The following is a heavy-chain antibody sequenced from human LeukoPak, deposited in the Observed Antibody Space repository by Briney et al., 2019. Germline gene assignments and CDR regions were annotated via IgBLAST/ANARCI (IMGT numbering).Heavy chain of an antibody. CDR1: GVAISDYF. CDR3: ARSPSTIGWNWGYYFDF. V-gene: IGHV4-4*07. D-gene: IGHD1-7*01. Sequence: TSETLSLTCSVSGVAISDYFCSWIRQPAGRDLEWIGRISTTGSTYFNPSLQSRVRMSVDSSKTHFSLRLSSVTAADTAVYYCARSPSTIGWNWGYYFDFWGQGHLVTVSS. J-gene: IGHJ4*02. CDR2: ISTTGST.